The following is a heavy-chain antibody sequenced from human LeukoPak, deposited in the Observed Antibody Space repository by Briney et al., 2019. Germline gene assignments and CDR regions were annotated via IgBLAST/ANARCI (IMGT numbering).Heavy chain of an antibody. CDR2: INSDGSST. Sequence: PTGGSLRLSCAASGFTFSSYWMHWVRQAPGKGLVWVSRINSDGSSTSYADSVKGRFTISRDNAKNTLYLQMNSLRAEDTAVYYCAKASYYDFWSGVEGNWFDPWGQGTLVTVSS. CDR1: GFTFSSYW. J-gene: IGHJ5*02. CDR3: AKASYYDFWSGVEGNWFDP. V-gene: IGHV3-74*01. D-gene: IGHD3-3*01.